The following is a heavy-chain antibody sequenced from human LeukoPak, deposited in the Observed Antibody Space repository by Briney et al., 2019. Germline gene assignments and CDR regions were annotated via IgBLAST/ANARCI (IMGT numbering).Heavy chain of an antibody. V-gene: IGHV3-48*02. CDR1: GFTFSSYS. Sequence: GGSLRLSCAASGFTFSSYSMNWFRQAPGKGLAWVSYISSSSRTIYYADSVKGRFTISRDNAKNSLYLQMNSLRDEDTAVYYCARDPRDGYCSSTSCYGALDIWGQGTMVTVSS. D-gene: IGHD2-2*01. J-gene: IGHJ3*02. CDR2: ISSSSRTI. CDR3: ARDPRDGYCSSTSCYGALDI.